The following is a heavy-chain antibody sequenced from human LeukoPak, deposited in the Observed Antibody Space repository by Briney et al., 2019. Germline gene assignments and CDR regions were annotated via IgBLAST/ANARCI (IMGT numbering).Heavy chain of an antibody. CDR2: IIPIFGTA. CDR1: ADTFNTYS. J-gene: IGHJ6*03. Sequence: GASVKVSCKASADTFNTYSFSWVRQAPGQGLEWMGGIIPIFGTANYAQKFQGRVTITADESTSTAYMELSSLRSEDTAVYYCARGRVLDDWNYAYYYYYMDVWGKGTTVTVSS. CDR3: ARGRVLDDWNYAYYYYYMDV. D-gene: IGHD1-7*01. V-gene: IGHV1-69*13.